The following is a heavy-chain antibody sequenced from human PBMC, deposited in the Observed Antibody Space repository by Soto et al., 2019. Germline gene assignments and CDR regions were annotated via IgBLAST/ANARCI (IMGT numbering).Heavy chain of an antibody. J-gene: IGHJ4*02. CDR3: ARGGGSYRKTPSYFDF. D-gene: IGHD1-26*01. CDR2: IIPIFGTA. Sequence: SVKVSCKASGGTFSSYAISWVRQAPGQGLEWMGGIIPIFGTANYAQKFQGRVTITADESTSTAYMELSSLRSEDTAVYYCARGGGSYRKTPSYFDFWGQGTLVTVSS. CDR1: GGTFSSYA. V-gene: IGHV1-69*13.